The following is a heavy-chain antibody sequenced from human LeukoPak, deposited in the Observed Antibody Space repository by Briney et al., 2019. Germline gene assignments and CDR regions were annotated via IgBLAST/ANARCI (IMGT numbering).Heavy chain of an antibody. CDR3: ARGLYSNPIIGFDY. D-gene: IGHD4-11*01. Sequence: SETLSLTCAVYGGSFSGYYWSWIRQPPGKGLEWIGEINHSGSTNYNPSLKSRVTISVDTSKNQFSLKLSSVTATDTAVYYCARGLYSNPIIGFDYWGQGTLVTVSS. V-gene: IGHV4-34*01. CDR2: INHSGST. CDR1: GGSFSGYY. J-gene: IGHJ4*02.